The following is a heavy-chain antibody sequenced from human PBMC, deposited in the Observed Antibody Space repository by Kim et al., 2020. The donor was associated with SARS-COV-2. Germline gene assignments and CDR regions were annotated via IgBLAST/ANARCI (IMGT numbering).Heavy chain of an antibody. CDR1: GFTFRNYG. J-gene: IGHJ4*02. Sequence: GGSLRLSCAASGFTFRNYGMHWVRQAPGKGLEWVAVISYDGSNKYYADSGKGRFTISRDNSKNTLYLQMNSLRVEDTAVYYCATLRGGYSGYSDYWGQGTLVTVSS. V-gene: IGHV3-30*03. CDR3: ATLRGGYSGYSDY. CDR2: ISYDGSNK. D-gene: IGHD5-12*01.